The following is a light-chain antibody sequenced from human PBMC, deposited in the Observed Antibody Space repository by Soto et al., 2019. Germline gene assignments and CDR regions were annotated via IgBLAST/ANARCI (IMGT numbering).Light chain of an antibody. J-gene: IGKJ1*01. V-gene: IGKV3-11*01. CDR1: QSVSSY. CDR2: DAS. Sequence: EIVLTQSPATLSLSPGERATLSCRASQSVSSYFAWYQQKPGQAPRLLIYDASNRATGIPARFSGSGSGTDFTLTISSLEPEDFAVYYCQQRGNWPRTFGQGTKVDIK. CDR3: QQRGNWPRT.